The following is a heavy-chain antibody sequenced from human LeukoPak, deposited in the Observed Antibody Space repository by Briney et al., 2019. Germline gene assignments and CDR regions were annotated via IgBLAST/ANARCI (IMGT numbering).Heavy chain of an antibody. D-gene: IGHD6-6*01. J-gene: IGHJ5*02. V-gene: IGHV1-8*01. CDR2: MNPKSGNT. CDR1: GYTFTSYD. Sequence: GASVRVSCKASGYTFTSYDINWVRQAPGQGLEWMGWMNPKSGNTVYEQKFQGRVTMTRNTSISTAYMELSSLRSEDTAVYYCASRSLFEYSSSFLDPWGQGTLVTVSS. CDR3: ASRSLFEYSSSFLDP.